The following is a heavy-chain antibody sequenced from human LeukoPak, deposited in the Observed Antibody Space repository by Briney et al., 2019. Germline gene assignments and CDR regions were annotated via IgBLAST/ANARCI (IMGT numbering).Heavy chain of an antibody. CDR1: GYTFSDYY. D-gene: IGHD2-21*02. CDR3: ARDEVTTMDKDFDY. V-gene: IGHV1-46*01. J-gene: IGHJ4*02. CDR2: INPSDYWT. Sequence: ASVNVSCKTSGYTFSDYYIHWVRQAPGQGFEWMGLINPSDYWTSYAQKFQGRVTVTGDTSTSTVYMEVTSLRSEDTAAYYCARDEVTTMDKDFDYWGQGTLVTVSS.